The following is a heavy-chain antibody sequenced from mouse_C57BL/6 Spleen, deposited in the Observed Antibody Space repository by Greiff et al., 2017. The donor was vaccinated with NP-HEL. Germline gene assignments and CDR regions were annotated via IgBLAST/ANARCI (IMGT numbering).Heavy chain of an antibody. Sequence: VQLQQPGAELVKPGASVKLSCKASGYTFTSYWMQWVKQRPGQGLEWIGEIDPSDSYTNYNQKFKGKATLTVATSSSTAYMQLSSLTSEDSAVYYCARRGSSYGYYAMDYWGQGTSVTVSS. CDR3: ARRGSSYGYYAMDY. D-gene: IGHD1-1*01. J-gene: IGHJ4*01. CDR1: GYTFTSYW. CDR2: IDPSDSYT. V-gene: IGHV1-50*01.